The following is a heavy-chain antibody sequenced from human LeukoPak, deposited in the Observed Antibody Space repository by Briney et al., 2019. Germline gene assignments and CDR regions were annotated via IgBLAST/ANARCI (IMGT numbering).Heavy chain of an antibody. J-gene: IGHJ5*02. D-gene: IGHD5-18*01. CDR3: ARDARTAMVTSYNWFDP. Sequence: ASVKVSCKASGGAFSSYAISWVRQAPGQGLEWMGGIIPIFGTANYAQKFQGRVTITADESTSTAYMELSSLRSEDTAVYYCARDARTAMVTSYNWFDPWGQGTLVTVSS. V-gene: IGHV1-69*13. CDR2: IIPIFGTA. CDR1: GGAFSSYA.